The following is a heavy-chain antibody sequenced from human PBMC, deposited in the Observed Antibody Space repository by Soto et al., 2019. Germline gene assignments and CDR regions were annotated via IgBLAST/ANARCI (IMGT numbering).Heavy chain of an antibody. J-gene: IGHJ4*02. CDR2: ISGSGTTT. V-gene: IGHV3-23*01. CDR3: VKFFVETGGSSGWPWSLDS. Sequence: EVQLLESGGGLVQPGGSLRLSCAASGFTFSKYAMSWVRQAPGKGLEWVSAISGSGTTTYSADYVRGRFTISRDNSNNKLYLQMNSPSPEDTALYYCVKFFVETGGSSGWPWSLDSWGQGTLVTVSS. D-gene: IGHD6-25*01. CDR1: GFTFSKYA.